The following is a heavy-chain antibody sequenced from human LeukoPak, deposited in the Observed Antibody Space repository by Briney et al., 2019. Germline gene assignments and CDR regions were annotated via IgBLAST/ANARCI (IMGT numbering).Heavy chain of an antibody. J-gene: IGHJ6*03. CDR2: IYYSGST. CDR1: GFTFSIYN. V-gene: IGHV4-59*05. D-gene: IGHD2-2*01. Sequence: GSLRLSCAASGFTFSIYNMNWIRQPPGKGLEWIGSIYYSGSTYYNPSLKSRVTISVDTSKNQFSLKLSSVTAADTAVYYCARIPDIVVVPAGYYYYYYMDVWGKGTTVTVSS. CDR3: ARIPDIVVVPAGYYYYYYMDV.